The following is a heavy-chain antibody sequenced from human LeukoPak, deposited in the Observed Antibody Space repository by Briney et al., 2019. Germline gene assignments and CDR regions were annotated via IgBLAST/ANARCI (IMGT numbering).Heavy chain of an antibody. J-gene: IGHJ4*02. CDR1: GFTFSSYA. Sequence: GGSLRLSFAASGFTFSSYAMSWVRQAPGKGLEWVSAISGSGGSTYYADSVKGRFTISRDNSKNTLYLQMNSLRAEDTAIYYCAKSLQAVAGTTFFDYWGQGTLVTVSS. V-gene: IGHV3-23*01. D-gene: IGHD6-19*01. CDR2: ISGSGGST. CDR3: AKSLQAVAGTTFFDY.